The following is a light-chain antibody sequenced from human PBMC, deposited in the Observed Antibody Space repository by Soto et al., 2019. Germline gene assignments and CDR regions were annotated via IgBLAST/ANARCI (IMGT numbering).Light chain of an antibody. Sequence: QSVLTQQPSVSGAPGQRVTISCTGSSSNIGAGYDVHWYQQLPGTAPKLLIYGNSNRPSGVPDRFSGSKSGTSASLAITGLQAEDEADYYCQSYDSSLRSVFGAGTKLTVL. J-gene: IGLJ2*01. CDR2: GNS. V-gene: IGLV1-40*01. CDR1: SSNIGAGYD. CDR3: QSYDSSLRSV.